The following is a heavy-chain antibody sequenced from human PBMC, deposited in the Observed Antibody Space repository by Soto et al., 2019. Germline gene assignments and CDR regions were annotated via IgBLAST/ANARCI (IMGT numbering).Heavy chain of an antibody. CDR3: AREDILGVRSFDY. Sequence: GGSLRLSCAASGFTFSGYSVNWVRQAPGKGLEWVSYISSGSKTIYYAESVKGRFTVSRDNARNSQYLQMNSLRDEDTAVYYCAREDILGVRSFDYWGQGTLVTVSS. D-gene: IGHD3-9*01. J-gene: IGHJ4*02. V-gene: IGHV3-48*02. CDR1: GFTFSGYS. CDR2: ISSGSKTI.